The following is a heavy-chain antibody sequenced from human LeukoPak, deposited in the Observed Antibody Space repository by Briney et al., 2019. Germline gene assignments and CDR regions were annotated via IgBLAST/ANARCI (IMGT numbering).Heavy chain of an antibody. V-gene: IGHV4-59*01. J-gene: IGHJ6*02. CDR2: IYYSGST. CDR3: ARANPYCSSTSCYPSRPLGMDV. CDR1: GGSISSYY. Sequence: XTLSLTCTVSGGSISSYYWSWIRQPPGKGLEWIGYIYYSGSTNYNPSLTSRVTISVDTSKNQFSLKLSSVTAADTAVYYCARANPYCSSTSCYPSRPLGMDVWGQGTTVTVSS. D-gene: IGHD2-2*01.